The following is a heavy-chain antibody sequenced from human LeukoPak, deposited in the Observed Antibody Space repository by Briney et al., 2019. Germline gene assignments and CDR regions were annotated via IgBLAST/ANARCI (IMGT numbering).Heavy chain of an antibody. CDR1: GFTFDDHG. CDR3: ARGTAALDY. V-gene: IGHV3-20*01. J-gene: IGHJ4*02. Sequence: GGSLRLSCAASGFTFDDHGMNWVRQAPGKGLEWVSGITWNGGTTGYSDSVRGRFTISRDNAKNSLYLQMNSLRAEDTAVYHCARGTAALDYWGQGTLVTVSS. D-gene: IGHD6-25*01. CDR2: ITWNGGTT.